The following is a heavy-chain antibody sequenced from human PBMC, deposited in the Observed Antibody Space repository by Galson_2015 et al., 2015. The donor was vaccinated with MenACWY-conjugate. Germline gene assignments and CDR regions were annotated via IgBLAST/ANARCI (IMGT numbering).Heavy chain of an antibody. CDR1: GGSFSSYA. CDR2: TIPILGIA. V-gene: IGHV1-69*04. Sequence: SVKVSCKASGGSFSSYAISWVRQGPGQGLEWMGRTIPILGIANYAQKFQGRAPIPAYKSPSTAYMALSSLRSEDTAVYYCARGSLIVGAKTPNYGMDVGAQGTTVTVSS. D-gene: IGHD1-26*01. J-gene: IGHJ6*02. CDR3: ARGSLIVGAKTPNYGMDV.